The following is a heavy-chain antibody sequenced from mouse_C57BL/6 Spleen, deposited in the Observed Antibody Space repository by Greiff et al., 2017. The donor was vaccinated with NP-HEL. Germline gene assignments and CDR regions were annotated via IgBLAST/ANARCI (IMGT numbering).Heavy chain of an antibody. CDR1: GFTFSDYG. V-gene: IGHV5-17*01. D-gene: IGHD1-1*01. J-gene: IGHJ1*03. CDR2: ISSGSSTI. CDR3: AREFITTVVAPYWYFDV. Sequence: EVHLVESGGGLVKPGGSLKLSCAASGFTFSDYGMHWVRQAPEKGLEWVAYISSGSSTIYYADTVKGRFTISRDNAKNTLFLQMTSLRSEDTAMYYCAREFITTVVAPYWYFDVWGTGTTVTVSS.